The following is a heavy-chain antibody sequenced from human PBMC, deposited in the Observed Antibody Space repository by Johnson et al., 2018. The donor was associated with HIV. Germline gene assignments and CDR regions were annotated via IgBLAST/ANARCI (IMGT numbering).Heavy chain of an antibody. Sequence: QVLLVESGGGVVQPGGSLRISCAASGVTFSSYGMHWVRQAPGKGLEGVAFIRYDGSNKYYADSVKGRFTISRDNSKTTLYLQMNSLRAGDTAVYFCARGKDMAGTGAFDIWGQGTMVTVSS. V-gene: IGHV3-30*02. CDR2: IRYDGSNK. CDR1: GVTFSSYG. J-gene: IGHJ3*02. CDR3: ARGKDMAGTGAFDI. D-gene: IGHD6-19*01.